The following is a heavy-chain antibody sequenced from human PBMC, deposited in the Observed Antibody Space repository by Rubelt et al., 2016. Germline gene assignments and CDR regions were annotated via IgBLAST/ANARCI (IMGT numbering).Heavy chain of an antibody. Sequence: QVQLVQSGAEVKKPGASVKVSCKASGYTFTSYGISWVRQAPGQGLEWMGWISDYNGKTNYAQKLQGRVTMTTDTSTSTAYMELRSLRSDDTAVYYCARDPLPVRGVIMTPTHWGQGTLVTVSS. CDR1: GYTFTSYG. CDR3: ARDPLPVRGVIMTPTH. D-gene: IGHD3-10*01. CDR2: ISDYNGKT. J-gene: IGHJ4*02. V-gene: IGHV1-18*01.